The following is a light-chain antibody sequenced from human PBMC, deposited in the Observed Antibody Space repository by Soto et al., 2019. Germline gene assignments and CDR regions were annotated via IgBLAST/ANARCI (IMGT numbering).Light chain of an antibody. Sequence: QSALTQPASVSGSPGQSITISCTGTSSDVGSYNLVSWYQHYPGKVPKLMIYEDSKRPSGVSNRFSGSKSGNTASLTISGLQAEDEADYYCCSYAGSSTEVFGGGTKLPVL. V-gene: IGLV2-23*01. J-gene: IGLJ2*01. CDR2: EDS. CDR1: SSDVGSYNL. CDR3: CSYAGSSTEV.